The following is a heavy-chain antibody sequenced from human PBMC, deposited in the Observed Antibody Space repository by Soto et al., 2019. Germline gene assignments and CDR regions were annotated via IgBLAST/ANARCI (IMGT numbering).Heavy chain of an antibody. Sequence: GGSLRLSCAASGFTFSSFAMSWVRQAPGKGLDWVSAISGSGGSTYSADSVKGRFTISRDNSKNTLYLQMSSLRAEDTAVYYCARGFFAGTGSTPDFWGQGSLVTVSS. J-gene: IGHJ4*02. CDR2: ISGSGGST. D-gene: IGHD6-13*01. CDR1: GFTFSSFA. CDR3: ARGFFAGTGSTPDF. V-gene: IGHV3-23*01.